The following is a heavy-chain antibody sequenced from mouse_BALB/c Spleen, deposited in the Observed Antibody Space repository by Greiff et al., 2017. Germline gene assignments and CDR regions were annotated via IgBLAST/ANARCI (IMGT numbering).Heavy chain of an antibody. CDR2: IYPSDSYT. Sequence: VQLQQSGAELVRPGASVKLSCKASGYTFTSYWINWVKQRPGQGLEWIGNIYPSDSYTNYNQKFKDKATLTVDKSSSTAYMQLSSPTSEDSAVYYCTRGDYYGSSYGWYFDVWGAGTTVTVSS. V-gene: IGHV1-69*02. D-gene: IGHD1-1*01. J-gene: IGHJ1*01. CDR3: TRGDYYGSSYGWYFDV. CDR1: GYTFTSYW.